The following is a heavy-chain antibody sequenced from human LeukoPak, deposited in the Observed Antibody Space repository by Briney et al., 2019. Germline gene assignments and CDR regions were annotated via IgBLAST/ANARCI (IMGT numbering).Heavy chain of an antibody. J-gene: IGHJ5*02. CDR2: ISGSGGST. CDR3: TKDPRSAHDYGDPNWFDP. Sequence: GESLRLSCAASGFTFSSYAMSWVRQAPGKGLEWVSSISGSGGSTYYADSVKGRFTISRDNSKNTLYLQMNSLRAEDTAVYYCTKDPRSAHDYGDPNWFDPWGQGTLVTVSS. D-gene: IGHD4-17*01. CDR1: GFTFSSYA. V-gene: IGHV3-23*01.